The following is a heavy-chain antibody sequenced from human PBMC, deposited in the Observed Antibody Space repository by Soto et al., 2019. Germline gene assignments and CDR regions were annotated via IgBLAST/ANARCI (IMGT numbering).Heavy chain of an antibody. Sequence: EVHLVESGGELVQPGGSLRLSCVASGFTFSSYSMHWVRQVPGKGLECVSYIRGVSDIIYYADSVKGRFTISRDNAKNSLYLQINCLRAADTAVYYCVIDYMYAFDLWGQGTMVTASS. D-gene: IGHD2-8*01. V-gene: IGHV3-48*01. CDR3: VIDYMYAFDL. CDR1: GFTFSSYS. CDR2: IRGVSDII. J-gene: IGHJ3*01.